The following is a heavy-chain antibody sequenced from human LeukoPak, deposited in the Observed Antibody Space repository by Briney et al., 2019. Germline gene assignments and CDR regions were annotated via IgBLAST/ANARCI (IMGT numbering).Heavy chain of an antibody. V-gene: IGHV1-2*02. J-gene: IGHJ6*03. D-gene: IGHD3/OR15-3a*01. CDR1: GNTFNGYY. CDR2: ITPNGGT. Sequence: ASVKVSCKASGNTFNGYYIYWVRQAPGQGLEWMGWITPNGGTNYAQKFQGRVTMTRDTSISTAYMELSSLRSDDTAVYYCARGGDMTFVYYYMDVWGKGTTVTVSS. CDR3: ARGGDMTFVYYYMDV.